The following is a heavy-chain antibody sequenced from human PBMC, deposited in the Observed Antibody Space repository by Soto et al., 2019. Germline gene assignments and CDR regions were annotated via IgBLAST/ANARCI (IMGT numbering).Heavy chain of an antibody. D-gene: IGHD6-13*01. Sequence: SVKVSCKASGGTFNTYGFSWVRQAPGQGLEWMGGIIPIYGPADYAQKFQGRVTIIADKSTSTAYMELSSLRSDDTAVYYCARVGTSSWPFGLDVWGQGTTVTVSS. CDR2: IIPIYGPA. J-gene: IGHJ6*02. CDR1: GGTFNTYG. CDR3: ARVGTSSWPFGLDV. V-gene: IGHV1-69*06.